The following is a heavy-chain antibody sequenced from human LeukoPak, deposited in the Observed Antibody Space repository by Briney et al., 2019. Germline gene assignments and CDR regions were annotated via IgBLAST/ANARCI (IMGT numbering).Heavy chain of an antibody. CDR1: GGSISSYY. J-gene: IGHJ5*02. CDR2: IYYSGST. D-gene: IGHD2-15*01. Sequence: PSETLSLTCTVSGGSISSYYWSRIRQPPGKGLEWIGYIYYSGSTNYNPSLKSRVTISVDTSKNQFSPKLSSVTAADTAVYYCARDNLGYCSGGSCYSDWFDPWGQGTLVTVSS. CDR3: ARDNLGYCSGGSCYSDWFDP. V-gene: IGHV4-59*01.